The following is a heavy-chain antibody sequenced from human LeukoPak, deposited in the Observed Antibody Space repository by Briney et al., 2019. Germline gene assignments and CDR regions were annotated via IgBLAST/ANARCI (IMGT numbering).Heavy chain of an antibody. Sequence: GESLKISCKGSGYTFLTYWIAWVRQMPGKGLEWMGIIYPGDSDTRYSPSFQGQVTISADKSINTAYLQWSSLKASDTAMYYCARTSGGSSRDSFDPWGQGTLVTVSS. CDR3: ARTSGGSSRDSFDP. J-gene: IGHJ5*02. V-gene: IGHV5-51*01. CDR2: IYPGDSDT. CDR1: GYTFLTYW. D-gene: IGHD1-26*01.